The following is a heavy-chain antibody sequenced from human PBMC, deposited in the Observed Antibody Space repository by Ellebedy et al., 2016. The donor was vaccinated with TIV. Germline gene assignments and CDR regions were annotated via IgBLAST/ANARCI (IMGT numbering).Heavy chain of an antibody. V-gene: IGHV3-74*01. J-gene: IGHJ3*02. CDR3: VRDRMGATYTFDM. CDR1: GFAFDDYG. Sequence: GESLKISCAASGFAFDDYGMHWVRQGPGKGLVWVSHINDDGNRITYADSVKGRFAISRDIARNTLFLQMDSLRAEDTAVYYCVRDRMGATYTFDMWGQGTMVTVSS. D-gene: IGHD2-21*01. CDR2: INDDGNRI.